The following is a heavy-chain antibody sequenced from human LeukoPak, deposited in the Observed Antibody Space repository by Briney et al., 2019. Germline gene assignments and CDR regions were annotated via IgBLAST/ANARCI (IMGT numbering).Heavy chain of an antibody. Sequence: SETLSLTCSVSGGSISSSSYYWGRIRQPPGKGLEWIGTIYYNGSTYYNPSLKSRVIISLDTSKNQFSLKLTSVTAADTAVYYCSRRAMVGTAYYFDYWGQGTLVTVSS. CDR1: GGSISSSSYY. CDR3: SRRAMVGTAYYFDY. V-gene: IGHV4-39*01. J-gene: IGHJ4*02. CDR2: IYYNGST. D-gene: IGHD2-15*01.